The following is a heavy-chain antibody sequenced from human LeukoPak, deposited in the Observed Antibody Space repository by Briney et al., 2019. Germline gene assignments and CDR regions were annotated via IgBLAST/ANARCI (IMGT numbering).Heavy chain of an antibody. Sequence: GGSLRLSCSASGFTFSAYAMYWVRQAPGKGLEYVSGISSNGGSSFYADSVKGRFTISRDNSKNTLHLQMSSLRAEETAVYYCVKITSGTGGDCWGQGTRLTVSS. CDR1: GFTFSAYA. D-gene: IGHD1-1*01. CDR2: ISSNGGSS. V-gene: IGHV3-64D*09. J-gene: IGHJ4*02. CDR3: VKITSGTGGDC.